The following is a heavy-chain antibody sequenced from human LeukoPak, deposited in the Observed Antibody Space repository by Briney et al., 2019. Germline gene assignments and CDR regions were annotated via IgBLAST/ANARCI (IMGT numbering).Heavy chain of an antibody. Sequence: GESLKISCKGSGYSFTSYWIGWVRQMPGKGLEWMGIIYPGDSDIRYSPSFQGQVTISVDKSISTAYLQWSSLKASDTAMYYCARRGVYYDSSGYYYYMDVWGKGTTVTVSS. J-gene: IGHJ6*03. V-gene: IGHV5-51*01. CDR3: ARRGVYYDSSGYYYYMDV. CDR2: IYPGDSDI. D-gene: IGHD3-22*01. CDR1: GYSFTSYW.